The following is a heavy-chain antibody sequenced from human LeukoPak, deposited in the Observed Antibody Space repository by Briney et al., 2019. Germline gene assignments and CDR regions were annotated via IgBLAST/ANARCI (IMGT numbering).Heavy chain of an antibody. CDR1: GFTFSSYA. CDR2: ISYDGSNK. V-gene: IGHV3-30*04. J-gene: IGHJ4*02. Sequence: GGSLRLSCAASGFTFSSYAMHWVRQAPGKGLEWVAVISYDGSNKYYADSVKGRFTISRDNSKNTLYLQMNSLRAEDTAVYYCAKTDSSGWYGGYFDYWGQGTLVTVSS. CDR3: AKTDSSGWYGGYFDY. D-gene: IGHD6-19*01.